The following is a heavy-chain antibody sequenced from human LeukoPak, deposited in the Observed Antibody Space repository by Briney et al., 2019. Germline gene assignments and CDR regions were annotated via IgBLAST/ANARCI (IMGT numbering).Heavy chain of an antibody. J-gene: IGHJ5*02. D-gene: IGHD4-11*01. Sequence: PSETLSLTCSVAGGSIRNHFWSWIRLSPGKGLEWIGNIYYTTSPNYNPSLASRVTISIDTSKDQLSLKLNSVTAADTAVYYCARDRNYFDAWGQGTRVTVSS. CDR2: IYYTTSP. CDR3: ARDRNYFDA. V-gene: IGHV4-59*11. CDR1: GGSIRNHF.